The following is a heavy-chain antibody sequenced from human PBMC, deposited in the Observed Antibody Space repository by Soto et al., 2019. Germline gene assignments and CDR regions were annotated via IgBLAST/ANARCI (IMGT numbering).Heavy chain of an antibody. CDR3: SRGFPAATRLLGVHRWFDP. V-gene: IGHV4-34*01. CDR1: GGSFSGYY. CDR2: INHSGST. Sequence: SETLSLTCAVYGGSFSGYYWSWIRQPPGKGLKWIGEINHSGSTNYNPSLKSRVTISVDTSKNQSSLKLSSVTAADTAVYYCSRGFPAATRLLGVHRWFDPWGQGTLVTVSS. D-gene: IGHD6-25*01. J-gene: IGHJ5*02.